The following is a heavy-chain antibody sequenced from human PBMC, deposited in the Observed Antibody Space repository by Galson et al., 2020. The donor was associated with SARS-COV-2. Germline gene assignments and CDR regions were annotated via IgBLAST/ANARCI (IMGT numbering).Heavy chain of an antibody. J-gene: IGHJ5*02. CDR2: IHWNGDST. Sequence: GGSLRLSCTTSGFTFDDYDMTWVRQAPGKGLEWVSGIHWNGDSTGYADSVKGRFTISRDNAKNSLYLDMSSLRADDSALYHYARARFTWNYIGFDPWGQGTLVTVSS. D-gene: IGHD1-7*01. CDR3: ARARFTWNYIGFDP. V-gene: IGHV3-20*01. CDR1: GFTFDDYD.